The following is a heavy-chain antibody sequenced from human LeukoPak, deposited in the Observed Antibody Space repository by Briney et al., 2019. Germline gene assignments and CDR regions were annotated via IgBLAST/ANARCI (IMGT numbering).Heavy chain of an antibody. CDR3: AKRGYCSGGRYYSFHFDY. J-gene: IGHJ4*02. Sequence: PGGSLRLSCAASGFTFSSHGMHWVRQAPGKGLEWVALMSYDGTNKVYADSVKGRFTISRDNSKNTLYLEMNNLRAEDTAVYYCAKRGYCSGGRYYSFHFDYWGQGTLVTVSS. CDR1: GFTFSSHG. D-gene: IGHD2-15*01. V-gene: IGHV3-30*18. CDR2: MSYDGTNK.